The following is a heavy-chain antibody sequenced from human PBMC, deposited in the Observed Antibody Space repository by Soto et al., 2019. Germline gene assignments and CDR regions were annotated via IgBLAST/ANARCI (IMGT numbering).Heavy chain of an antibody. D-gene: IGHD4-17*01. Sequence: GGSLRLSCAASGFTFSSYSMNWVRQAPGKGLEWVSTVTNTGGNTYYADSVKGRFTISRDNSKNTLYLQMNSLRDEDTALYYCAKDTAPDYWGQGTLVTVSS. CDR1: GFTFSSYS. J-gene: IGHJ4*02. CDR2: VTNTGGNT. V-gene: IGHV3-23*01. CDR3: AKDTAPDY.